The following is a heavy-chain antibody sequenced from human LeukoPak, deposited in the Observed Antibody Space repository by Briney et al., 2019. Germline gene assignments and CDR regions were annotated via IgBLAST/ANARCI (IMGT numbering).Heavy chain of an antibody. CDR1: GFTFSSYW. J-gene: IGHJ6*03. Sequence: GGSLRLSCAASGFTFSSYWMHWVRQAPGKGLVWVSRINSDGSSTSYADSVKGRFTISRDNAKNTLYLQMNSLRAEDTAVYYCARLGTAMAYYYYMDVWGKGTTVTVSS. V-gene: IGHV3-74*01. CDR3: ARLGTAMAYYYYMDV. CDR2: INSDGSST. D-gene: IGHD5-18*01.